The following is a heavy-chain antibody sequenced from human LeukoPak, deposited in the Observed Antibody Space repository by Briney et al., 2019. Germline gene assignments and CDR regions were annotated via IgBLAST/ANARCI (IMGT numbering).Heavy chain of an antibody. CDR3: ARDLQSRGYSYGDY. CDR2: ISSSSSHI. CDR1: GYTFSIYS. V-gene: IGHV3-21*01. Sequence: PGGSLSLSCTPCGYTFSIYSMNWVRHAPGKGLEWVSSISSSSSHIYYADSVKGRFTISRDNAKNSLYLQMNSLRAEDTAVYYCARDLQSRGYSYGDYWGQGTLVTVSS. J-gene: IGHJ4*02. D-gene: IGHD5-18*01.